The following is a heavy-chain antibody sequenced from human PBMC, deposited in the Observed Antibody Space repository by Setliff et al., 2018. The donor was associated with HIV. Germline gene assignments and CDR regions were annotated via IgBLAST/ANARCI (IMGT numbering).Heavy chain of an antibody. CDR1: GGSFSGYY. J-gene: IGHJ4*02. CDR3: ASSPAWRSDFGLHTFDY. Sequence: PSETLSLTCAVYGGSFSGYYWGWIRQPPGKGLEWIGSVYHTGSTYYNPSLKSRVTMSADTSKNQFSLKLSSVTAADTAVYYCASSPAWRSDFGLHTFDYWGQGTLVTVSS. CDR2: VYHTGST. D-gene: IGHD2-2*01. V-gene: IGHV4-38-2*01.